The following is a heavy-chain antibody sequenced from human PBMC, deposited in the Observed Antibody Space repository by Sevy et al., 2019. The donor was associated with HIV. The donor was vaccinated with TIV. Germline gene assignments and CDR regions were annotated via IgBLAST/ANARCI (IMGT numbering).Heavy chain of an antibody. D-gene: IGHD1-20*01. CDR2: IKEDGNEK. Sequence: GGSLRLSCAASGFSFSSHWMSWVRQAPGKGLEWVANIKEDGNEKYYVDSVKGRFTISRDNAGKSVFLQMSSLRAEDTAVYYCAKYDWNHLDYWGLGTLVTVSS. CDR1: GFSFSSHW. CDR3: AKYDWNHLDY. V-gene: IGHV3-7*01. J-gene: IGHJ4*02.